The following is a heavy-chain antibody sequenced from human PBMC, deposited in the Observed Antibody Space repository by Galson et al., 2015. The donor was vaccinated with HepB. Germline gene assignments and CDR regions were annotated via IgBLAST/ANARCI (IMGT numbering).Heavy chain of an antibody. J-gene: IGHJ6*02. CDR2: ISGNNGDT. D-gene: IGHD1-26*01. V-gene: IGHV1-18*01. Sequence: GLEWMGWISGNNGDTNYAQKLRGRVTVTTDTSTSTAYMELRSLRSDDTAVYYCARGGGSSARGMDVWGQGTTVTVSS. CDR3: ARGGGSSARGMDV.